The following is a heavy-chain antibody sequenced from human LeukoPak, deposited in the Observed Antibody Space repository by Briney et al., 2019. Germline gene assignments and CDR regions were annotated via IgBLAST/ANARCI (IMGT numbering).Heavy chain of an antibody. V-gene: IGHV3-48*02. CDR3: ARRDYGSGSFFGIDY. CDR2: ISGGGSTI. CDR1: GFTFSSYT. J-gene: IGHJ4*02. D-gene: IGHD3-10*01. Sequence: PGGSLRLSCAASGFTFSSYTMHWVRQAPGKGLEWISSISGGGSTIYYADSVKGRFTISRDNARNSLYLQMNSLSDEDTAVSYCARRDYGSGSFFGIDYWGQGTLVTVSS.